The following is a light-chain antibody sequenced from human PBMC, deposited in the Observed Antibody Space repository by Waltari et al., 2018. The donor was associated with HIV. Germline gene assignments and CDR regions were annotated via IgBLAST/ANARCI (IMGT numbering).Light chain of an antibody. J-gene: IGKJ2*01. CDR1: QDISTY. CDR2: DAS. Sequence: DIQMTQSPSSLSASVGDRVTITRQASQDISTYLNWYQQKPGKAPKLLIYDASNLETGVPSRFSGSGSGTDFTFTISSLQPEDIATYYCQQYDNLLGDTFGQGTKLEIK. CDR3: QQYDNLLGDT. V-gene: IGKV1-33*01.